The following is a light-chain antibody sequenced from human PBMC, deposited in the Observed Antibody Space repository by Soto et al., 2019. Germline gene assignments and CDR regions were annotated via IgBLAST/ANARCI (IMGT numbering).Light chain of an antibody. CDR2: GAS. V-gene: IGKV3-20*01. CDR1: QSVSSSY. Sequence: EIVLTQSPGTLSLSPGERATLSCRASQSVSSSYLAWYQQKPGQAPRLLIYGASSRATGIPDRFSGSGSGTDFTLTSSRLEHEDFAVYYCQQDCSSPIITFGQGTRLEIK. CDR3: QQDCSSPIIT. J-gene: IGKJ5*01.